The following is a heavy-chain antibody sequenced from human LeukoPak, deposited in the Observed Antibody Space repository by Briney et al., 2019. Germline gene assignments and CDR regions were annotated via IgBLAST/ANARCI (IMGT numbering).Heavy chain of an antibody. Sequence: PSQTVSLTCTDSGGSISSGDYYWSWIRQPPGKGLEWIGYIYYSGSTYYNPSLKSRVTISVDTSKNQFSLKLSSVTAADTAVYYCAKVGPARVRWFQFDPWGQGTLVTVSS. J-gene: IGHJ5*02. CDR1: GGSISSGDYY. D-gene: IGHD4-23*01. V-gene: IGHV4-30-4*01. CDR2: IYYSGST. CDR3: AKVGPARVRWFQFDP.